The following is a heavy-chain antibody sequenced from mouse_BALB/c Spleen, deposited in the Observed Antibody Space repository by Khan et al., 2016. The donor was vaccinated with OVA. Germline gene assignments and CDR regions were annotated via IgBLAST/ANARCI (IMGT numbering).Heavy chain of an antibody. CDR3: TRMYRSYFDY. CDR2: INPHIGET. D-gene: IGHD1-1*01. J-gene: IGHJ2*01. Sequence: VQLQQSGPELVRPGASVKISCKASGYSFTGYFMNWVMQSHGKSLEWIGRINPHIGETFYNQRFKDKATLTVDESSSTAHMELRSLESEDSAVYYCTRMYRSYFDYWGQGTTLTVSS. CDR1: GYSFTGYF. V-gene: IGHV1-20*02.